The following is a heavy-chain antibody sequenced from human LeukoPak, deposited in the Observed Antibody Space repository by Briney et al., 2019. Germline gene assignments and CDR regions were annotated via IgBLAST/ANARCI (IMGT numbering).Heavy chain of an antibody. Sequence: GGSLRLPCAASGFDVGRNYMTWVRQAPGKGLEWVSFIYSGGATYYADSVRGRFTIFRDSSKNTLYLQMNSLRVGDTAVYYCARVPGYSWGQGTLVTVSS. CDR3: ARVPGYS. J-gene: IGHJ4*02. V-gene: IGHV3-53*01. CDR1: GFDVGRNY. CDR2: IYSGGAT. D-gene: IGHD6-13*01.